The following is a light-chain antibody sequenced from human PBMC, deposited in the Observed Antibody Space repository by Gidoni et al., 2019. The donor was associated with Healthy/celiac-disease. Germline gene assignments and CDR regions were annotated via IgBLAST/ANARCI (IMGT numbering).Light chain of an antibody. CDR2: DAS. CDR3: QQYDNLPWT. J-gene: IGKJ1*01. V-gene: IGKV1-33*01. Sequence: EIQMTQSPSSLCASVGDRVTITCQASQDISNYLNWYQQKPGKAPKLLIYDASNLETGVPSRFSGSGSGTDFTFTISSLQPEDIATYYCQQYDNLPWTFGQGTKVEIK. CDR1: QDISNY.